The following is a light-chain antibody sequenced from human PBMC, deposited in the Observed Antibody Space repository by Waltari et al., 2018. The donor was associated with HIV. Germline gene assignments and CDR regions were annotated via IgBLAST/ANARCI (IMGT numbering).Light chain of an antibody. CDR3: AAWGDSLSNVV. CDR1: SSNIGANY. J-gene: IGLJ2*01. Sequence: QSVLTQPPSASGTPGQRVTISCSGSSSNIGANYVYWYQQLPGTAPKLLIYRNNQRPSGVPDRFSGSKSGTSASLAISGLRSEDEANYYCAAWGDSLSNVVIGGGTKLTVL. V-gene: IGLV1-47*01. CDR2: RNN.